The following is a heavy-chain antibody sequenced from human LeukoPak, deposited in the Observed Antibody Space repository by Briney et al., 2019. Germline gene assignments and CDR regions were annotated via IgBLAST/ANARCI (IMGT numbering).Heavy chain of an antibody. CDR2: IYSGGST. J-gene: IGHJ6*02. CDR3: ARAFSSGWMGV. CDR1: GFTLSNAW. V-gene: IGHV3-53*01. Sequence: GGSLRLSCAASGFTLSNAWMSWVRQAPGKGLEWVSVIYSGGSTYYADSVKGRFTISRDNSKNTLYLQMNSLRAEDTAVYYCARAFSSGWMGVWGQGTTVTVSS. D-gene: IGHD6-19*01.